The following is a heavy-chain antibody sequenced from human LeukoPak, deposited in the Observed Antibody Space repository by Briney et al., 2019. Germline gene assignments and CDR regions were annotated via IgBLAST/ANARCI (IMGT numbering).Heavy chain of an antibody. CDR3: ARRPYSYGYAYFDY. CDR2: IYYSGST. V-gene: IGHV4-39*01. CDR1: GGSISSSSYY. Sequence: SETLSLTCTVSGGSISSSSYYWDWTRQPPGKGLEWIGSIYYSGSTYYNPSLKSRVTTSIDTSKNQFSLKLSSVTAADTAVYYCARRPYSYGYAYFDYWGQGTLVTVSS. D-gene: IGHD5-18*01. J-gene: IGHJ4*02.